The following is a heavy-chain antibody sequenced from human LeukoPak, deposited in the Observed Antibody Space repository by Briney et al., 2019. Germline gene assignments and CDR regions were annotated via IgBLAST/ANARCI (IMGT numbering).Heavy chain of an antibody. J-gene: IGHJ5*02. Sequence: ASVKVSCKASGYTFNRYYMHWVRQAPGQGLEGMGWINPNSCGTNYAQNFQGRVTLTRDTSISTAYMELSRLRSDGTAVYYCARGWLQSWFDPWGQGTLVTVSS. V-gene: IGHV1-2*02. CDR1: GYTFNRYY. CDR2: INPNSCGT. CDR3: ARGWLQSWFDP. D-gene: IGHD5-24*01.